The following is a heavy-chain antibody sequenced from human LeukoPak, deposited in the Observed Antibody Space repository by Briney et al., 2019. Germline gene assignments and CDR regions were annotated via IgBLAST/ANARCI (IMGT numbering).Heavy chain of an antibody. CDR2: MNPNSGNT. V-gene: IGHV1-8*01. CDR1: GYTFTSYD. D-gene: IGHD6-6*01. Sequence: ASVKVSCKASGYTFTSYDINWVRQATGQGLEWMGWMNPNSGNTGYARKFQGRVTMTRNTSISTAYMELSSLRSEDTAAYYCAGGISIAARRSVAYWGQGTLVTASS. J-gene: IGHJ4*02. CDR3: AGGISIAARRSVAY.